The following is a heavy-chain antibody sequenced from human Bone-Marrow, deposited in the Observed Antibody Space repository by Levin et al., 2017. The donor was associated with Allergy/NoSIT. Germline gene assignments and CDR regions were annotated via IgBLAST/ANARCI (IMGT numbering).Heavy chain of an antibody. J-gene: IGHJ4*02. CDR1: GFTFSSYG. V-gene: IGHV3-30*18. D-gene: IGHD2-15*01. Sequence: GESLKISCAASGFTFSSYGMHWVRQAPGKGLEWVAVISYDGSNKYYADSVKGRFTISRDNSKNTLYLQMNSLRAEDTAVYYCANEDCSGGSCYNGDDWYYWGQGTLVTVSS. CDR3: ANEDCSGGSCYNGDDWYY. CDR2: ISYDGSNK.